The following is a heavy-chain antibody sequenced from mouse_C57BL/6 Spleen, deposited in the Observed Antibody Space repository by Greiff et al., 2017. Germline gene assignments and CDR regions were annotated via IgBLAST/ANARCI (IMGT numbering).Heavy chain of an antibody. CDR2: ISGGGGNT. V-gene: IGHV5-9*01. D-gene: IGHD2-3*01. CDR3: ARHGGYYDYFDY. J-gene: IGHJ2*01. CDR1: GFTFSSYT. Sequence: EVQRVESGGGLVKPGGSLKLSCAASGFTFSSYTMSWVRQTPEKRLEWVATISGGGGNTYYPDSVKGRFTISRDNAKNTLYLQMSSLRSEDTALYYCARHGGYYDYFDYWGQGTTLTVSS.